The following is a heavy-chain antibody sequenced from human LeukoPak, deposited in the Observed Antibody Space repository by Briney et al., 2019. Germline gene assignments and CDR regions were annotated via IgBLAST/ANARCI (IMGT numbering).Heavy chain of an antibody. CDR3: ARVKLASQTAWFDP. V-gene: IGHV3-74*01. D-gene: IGHD6-13*01. CDR2: VKYDGSTT. CDR1: GFTFSAYW. J-gene: IGHJ5*02. Sequence: GGSLRLSCAASGFTFSAYWMHWVRQAPGNGLVWVSRVKYDGSTTTYADSVRGPFTISRDNAKNTLYLQMNSLRAEDTAVYYCARVKLASQTAWFDPWGEGTLVTVSS.